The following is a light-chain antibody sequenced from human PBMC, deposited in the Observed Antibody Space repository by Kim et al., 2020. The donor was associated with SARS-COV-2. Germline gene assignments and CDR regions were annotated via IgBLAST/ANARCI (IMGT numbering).Light chain of an antibody. CDR3: SSYTSSTIWV. J-gene: IGLJ3*02. V-gene: IGLV2-18*02. CDR2: EVT. Sequence: QSALTQPPSVSGSPGQSVTISCTGTSSDIGSYNRVSWYQQPPGTAPKLIIYEVTNQPSGVPDRFSGSKSGNTASLTISGLQAEDEADYYCSSYTSSTIWVFGGGTQLTVL. CDR1: SSDIGSYNR.